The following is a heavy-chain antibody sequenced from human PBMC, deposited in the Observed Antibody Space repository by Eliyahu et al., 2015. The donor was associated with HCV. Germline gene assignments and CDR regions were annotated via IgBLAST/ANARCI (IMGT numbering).Heavy chain of an antibody. J-gene: IGHJ2*01. V-gene: IGHV3-33*01. CDR3: ARGYSSGWMRYFDL. CDR2: IWDGGSNK. Sequence: QVQLVESGGGVVQPGRSLRLSCAASGFTFSSYGMHWVRQAPGKGLEWVAVIWDGGSNKYYADSVKGRFTISRDNSKNTLYLQMNSLRAEDTAVYYCARGYSSGWMRYFDLWGRGTLVTVSS. D-gene: IGHD6-19*01. CDR1: GFTFSSYG.